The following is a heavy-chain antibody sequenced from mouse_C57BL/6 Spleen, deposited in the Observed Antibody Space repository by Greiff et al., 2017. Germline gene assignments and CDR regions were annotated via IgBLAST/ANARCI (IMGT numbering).Heavy chain of an antibody. CDR3: ARGPYDYDAYAMDY. J-gene: IGHJ4*01. CDR1: GYTFTSYW. Sequence: QVQLQQPGAELVRPGSSVKLSCKASGYTFTSYWMHWVKQRPIQGLEWIGNIDPSDSETHYNQKFKDKATLTVDKSSSTAYMQLSSLTSEDSAVYYCARGPYDYDAYAMDYWGQGTSVTVSS. D-gene: IGHD2-4*01. CDR2: IDPSDSET. V-gene: IGHV1-52*01.